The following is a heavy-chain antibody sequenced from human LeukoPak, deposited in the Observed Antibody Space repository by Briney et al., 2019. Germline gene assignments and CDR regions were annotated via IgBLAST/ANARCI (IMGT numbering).Heavy chain of an antibody. CDR2: ISGSGGST. V-gene: IGHV3-23*01. J-gene: IGHJ4*02. CDR1: GFTFSSYA. Sequence: PGGSLRLPCAASGFTFSSYAMSWARQAPGKGLEWVSAISGSGGSTYYADSVKGRFTISRDNAKNSLYLQMNSLRAEDTALYYCARATHYYESSGYDYWGQGTLVTVSS. CDR3: ARATHYYESSGYDY. D-gene: IGHD3-22*01.